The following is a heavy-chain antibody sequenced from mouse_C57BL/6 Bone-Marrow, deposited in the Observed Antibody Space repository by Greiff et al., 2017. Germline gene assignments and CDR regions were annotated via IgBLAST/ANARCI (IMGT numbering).Heavy chain of an antibody. CDR3: ARWIYYYGSSYFFYAMDY. D-gene: IGHD1-1*01. CDR2: INPGSGGT. CDR1: GYAFTNYL. Sequence: VQLQQSGAELVRPGTSVKVSCKASGYAFTNYLIEWVKQRPGQGLEWIGVINPGSGGTNYNEKFKGKATLTADKSSSTAYMQLSSLTSEDSAVYFCARWIYYYGSSYFFYAMDYWGQGTSVTVSS. V-gene: IGHV1-54*01. J-gene: IGHJ4*01.